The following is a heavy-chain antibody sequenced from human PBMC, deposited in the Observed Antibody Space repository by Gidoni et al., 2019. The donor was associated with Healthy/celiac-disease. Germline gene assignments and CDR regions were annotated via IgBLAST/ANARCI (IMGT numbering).Heavy chain of an antibody. D-gene: IGHD6-13*01. J-gene: IGHJ5*02. CDR3: ARGSGRQPLGDWFDP. Sequence: QVQLQESGPGLVKPSQPLSLTCTVSGGSISSGDYYWSWIRQPPGKGLEWIGYIYYSGSTYYNPSLKSRVTISVDTSKNQFSLKLSSVTAADTAVYYCARGSGRQPLGDWFDPWGQGTLVTVSS. CDR1: GGSISSGDYY. CDR2: IYYSGST. V-gene: IGHV4-30-4*01.